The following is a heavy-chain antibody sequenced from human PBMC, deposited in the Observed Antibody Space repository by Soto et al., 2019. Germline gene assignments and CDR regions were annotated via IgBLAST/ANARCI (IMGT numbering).Heavy chain of an antibody. CDR1: GFSLSTSGMR. V-gene: IGHV2-70*04. Sequence: SGPTLVNPTQTLTLTCTFSGFSLSTSGMRVSWIRQPPGKALEWLARIDWDDDKFYSTSLKTRLTISKDTSKNQVVLTMTNMDPVDTATYYCARISIVGATAETYFDYWGQGTLVTVSS. D-gene: IGHD1-26*01. J-gene: IGHJ4*02. CDR2: IDWDDDK. CDR3: ARISIVGATAETYFDY.